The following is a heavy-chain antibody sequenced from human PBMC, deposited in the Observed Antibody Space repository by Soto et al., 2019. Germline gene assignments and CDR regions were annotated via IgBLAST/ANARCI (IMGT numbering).Heavy chain of an antibody. CDR1: GFTFSSYS. V-gene: IGHV3-48*02. Sequence: GGSLRLSCAASGFTFSSYSMNWVRQAPGKGLEWVSYISSSSTIYYADSVKGRFTISRDNAKNSLYLQMNSLRDEDTAVYYCARESGLLEYYYGMDVWGQGTTVTVSS. J-gene: IGHJ6*02. D-gene: IGHD3-22*01. CDR2: ISSSSTI. CDR3: ARESGLLEYYYGMDV.